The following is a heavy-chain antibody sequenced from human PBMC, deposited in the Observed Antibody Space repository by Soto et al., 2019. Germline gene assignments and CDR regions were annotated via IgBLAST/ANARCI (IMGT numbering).Heavy chain of an antibody. CDR1: GGSFSGYY. Sequence: KTSETLSLTCAVYGGSFSGYYWSWIRQPPGKGLEWIGEINHSGSTNYNPSLKSRVTISVDTSKNQFSLKLRSVTAADTAVYFCARGKSGYYPYFDNWGQGTLVTVS. J-gene: IGHJ4*02. D-gene: IGHD3-22*01. CDR2: INHSGST. CDR3: ARGKSGYYPYFDN. V-gene: IGHV4-34*01.